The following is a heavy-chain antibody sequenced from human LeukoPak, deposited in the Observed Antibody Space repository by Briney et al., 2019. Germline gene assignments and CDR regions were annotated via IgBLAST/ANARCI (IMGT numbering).Heavy chain of an antibody. D-gene: IGHD2-15*01. Sequence: PGGSLRLSCAASVFTFSSYEMNWVRQAPGKGLDWVSYISCSGRTIYYADSVNGRFNISRDNAKYSLYLQMNSLRAEDMAVYYCARGGVVAPPFDYWGQGTLVTVSS. V-gene: IGHV3-48*03. CDR1: VFTFSSYE. J-gene: IGHJ4*02. CDR2: ISCSGRTI. CDR3: ARGGVVAPPFDY.